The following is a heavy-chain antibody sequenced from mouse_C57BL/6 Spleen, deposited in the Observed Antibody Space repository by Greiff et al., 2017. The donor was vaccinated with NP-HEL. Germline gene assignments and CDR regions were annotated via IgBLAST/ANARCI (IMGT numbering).Heavy chain of an antibody. D-gene: IGHD2-4*01. J-gene: IGHJ2*01. CDR3: AAYDYDVS. CDR1: GYAFSSSW. V-gene: IGHV1-82*01. CDR2: IYPGDGDT. Sequence: VQLQQSGPELVKPGASVKISCKASGYAFSSSWMNWVKQRPGKGLEWIGRIYPGDGDTNYNGKFKGKATLTADKSSSTAYMQLSSLTSEDSAVYFCAAYDYDVSWGKGTTLTVSS.